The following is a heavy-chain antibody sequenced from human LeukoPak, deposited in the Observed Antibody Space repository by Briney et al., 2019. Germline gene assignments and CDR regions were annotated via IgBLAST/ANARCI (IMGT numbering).Heavy chain of an antibody. CDR3: ARGCSSTSCRGFDP. D-gene: IGHD2-2*01. CDR2: IYTSGST. CDR1: GGSISSYY. J-gene: IGHJ5*02. Sequence: PSETLSLTCTVSGGSISSYYWSWIRQPAGKGLEWIGRIYTSGSTTYNPSLKSRVTISVDKSKNQFSLKLSSVTAADTAVYYCARGCSSTSCRGFDPWGQGTLVTVSS. V-gene: IGHV4-4*07.